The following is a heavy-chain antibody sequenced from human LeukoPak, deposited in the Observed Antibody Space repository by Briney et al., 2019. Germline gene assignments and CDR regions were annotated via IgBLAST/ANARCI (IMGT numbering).Heavy chain of an antibody. CDR2: IYYSGST. J-gene: IGHJ4*02. Sequence: SETLSLTCTVSGGSISSYYWSWIRQPPGKGLEWIGYIYYSGSTNYNPSLKSRVTISVDTSKNQFSLKLSSVTAADTAVYYCARYIAAAGENFDHWGQGTLVTVSS. D-gene: IGHD6-13*01. V-gene: IGHV4-59*08. CDR1: GGSISSYY. CDR3: ARYIAAAGENFDH.